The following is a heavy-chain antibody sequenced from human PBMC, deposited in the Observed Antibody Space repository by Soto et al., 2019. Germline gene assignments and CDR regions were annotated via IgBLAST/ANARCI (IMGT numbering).Heavy chain of an antibody. Sequence: GGSLRLSCAASGFTFSSYGMHWVRQAPGKGLEWVAVIWYDGSNKYYADSVKGRFTISSDNSKNTLYLQMNSLRAEDTAVYYYARDPASEVTVITGYFDYWGQGTLVTVSS. CDR2: IWYDGSNK. D-gene: IGHD3-22*01. CDR1: GFTFSSYG. J-gene: IGHJ4*03. V-gene: IGHV3-33*01. CDR3: ARDPASEVTVITGYFDY.